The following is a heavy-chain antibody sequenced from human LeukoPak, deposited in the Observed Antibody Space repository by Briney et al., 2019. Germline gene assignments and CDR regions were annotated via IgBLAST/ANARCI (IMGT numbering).Heavy chain of an antibody. J-gene: IGHJ4*02. CDR1: GYIFSSYY. D-gene: IGHD6-19*01. Sequence: ASVKVSCKASGYIFSSYYMYWVRQAPGQGLEWMGIINPSGGSIRYAQKFQGRVTMTRDTSISTAYMELSRLRSDDTAVYYCAIIGEQYSSGWYVYYFDYWGQGTLVTVSS. V-gene: IGHV1-46*01. CDR3: AIIGEQYSSGWYVYYFDY. CDR2: INPSGGSI.